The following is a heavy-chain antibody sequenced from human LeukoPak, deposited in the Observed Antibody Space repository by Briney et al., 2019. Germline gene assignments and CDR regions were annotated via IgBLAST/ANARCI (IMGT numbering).Heavy chain of an antibody. D-gene: IGHD3-10*01. CDR2: IIPILGIA. Sequence: ASVKVSCKASGGTFSSYTISWVRQAPGQGLEWMGRIIPILGIANYAQKFQGRVTITADKSTSTAYMEQSSLRSEDTAMYYCARGSVTGYYYYYYGMDVWGQGTTVTVSS. CDR3: ARGSVTGYYYYYYGMDV. J-gene: IGHJ6*02. V-gene: IGHV1-69*02. CDR1: GGTFSSYT.